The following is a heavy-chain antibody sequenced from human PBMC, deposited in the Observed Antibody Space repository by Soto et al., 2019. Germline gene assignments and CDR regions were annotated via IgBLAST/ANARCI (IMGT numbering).Heavy chain of an antibody. J-gene: IGHJ5*02. CDR2: IYPGDSDT. D-gene: IGHD2-2*01. CDR1: GYSFTSYW. V-gene: IGHV5-51*01. CDR3: ARGYCTTTICDPWFDP. Sequence: GESLKISCTGVGYSFTSYWIGWVRQMPGKGLEWMGIIYPGDSDTRYSPSFQGQVTLSADKSITTSYLQWSSLKASDTAMYYCARGYCTTTICDPWFDPWGQGTLVTVSS.